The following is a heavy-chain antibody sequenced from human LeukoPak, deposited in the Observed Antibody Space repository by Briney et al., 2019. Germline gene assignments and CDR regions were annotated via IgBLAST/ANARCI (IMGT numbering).Heavy chain of an antibody. Sequence: GGTLRLSCAASGFTFSRYGMSWVRHAPGKGLEWVSAISGSGGSTYYADSVKGRITISRDNADNSLSLQMTSLRAEDTAVCYCARQKVPDYDTWSSYGDGLDLWGQGTMVIVSS. CDR1: GFTFSRYG. J-gene: IGHJ3*01. D-gene: IGHD3-9*01. V-gene: IGHV3-23*01. CDR3: ARQKVPDYDTWSSYGDGLDL. CDR2: ISGSGGST.